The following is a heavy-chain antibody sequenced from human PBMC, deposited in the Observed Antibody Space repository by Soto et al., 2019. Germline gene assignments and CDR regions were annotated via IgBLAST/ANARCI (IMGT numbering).Heavy chain of an antibody. Sequence: GGSLRLSCAASGFTFSTYGMHWVRQAPGKGLEWVAVIWHDESNRYYAESVKGRFTISRDNSKNTLYLQMNSLRAEDTAVYYCASQLHSSGWWYNFDYWGQGTLVTVSS. V-gene: IGHV3-33*01. CDR3: ASQLHSSGWWYNFDY. CDR2: IWHDESNR. J-gene: IGHJ4*02. CDR1: GFTFSTYG. D-gene: IGHD6-19*01.